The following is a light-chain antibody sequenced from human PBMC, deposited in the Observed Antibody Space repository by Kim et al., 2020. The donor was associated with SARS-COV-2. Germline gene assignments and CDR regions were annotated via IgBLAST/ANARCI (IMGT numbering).Light chain of an antibody. CDR3: QEYKSWAIT. CDR1: QGVSSN. J-gene: IGKJ5*01. Sequence: EIVMTQSPATLSVSPGARATLSCRASQGVSSNLAWYQQKPGQAPRLLIYGASTRATGIPARFSGSGSGTEFTLTISSLQSEEFAVYYGQEYKSWAITFGQGTRLGI. V-gene: IGKV3-15*01. CDR2: GAS.